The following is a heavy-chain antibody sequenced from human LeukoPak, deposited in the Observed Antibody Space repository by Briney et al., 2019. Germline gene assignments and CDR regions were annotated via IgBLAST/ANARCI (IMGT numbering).Heavy chain of an antibody. CDR1: GGTFSSYA. D-gene: IGHD2-15*01. V-gene: IGHV1-69*04. CDR3: ARETYCSGGSCYHRATEFDY. CDR2: IIPIPGIA. Sequence: SVKVSCKASGGTFSSYAISWVRQAPGQGLEWMGRIIPIPGIANYAQKVQGRVTITADKSTSTAYMELSSLRSEDTAVYYCARETYCSGGSCYHRATEFDYWGQGTLVTVSS. J-gene: IGHJ4*02.